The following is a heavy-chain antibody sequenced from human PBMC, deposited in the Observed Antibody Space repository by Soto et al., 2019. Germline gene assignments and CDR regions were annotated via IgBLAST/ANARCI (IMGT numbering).Heavy chain of an antibody. CDR3: ARSQGSSTSLEIYYYYYYVMDV. CDR1: GGTFSSYA. CDR2: IIPISDTT. J-gene: IGHJ6*02. D-gene: IGHD2-2*01. Sequence: QVQLVQSGAEVKKPGSSVKVSCKASGGTFSSYAISWVRQAPGQGLEWMGGIIPISDTTNYAQKFQGRVTMTADESTITAYMELSSLRSEDTAVYYCARSQGSSTSLEIYYYYYYVMDVWGQGTAVTVSS. V-gene: IGHV1-69*01.